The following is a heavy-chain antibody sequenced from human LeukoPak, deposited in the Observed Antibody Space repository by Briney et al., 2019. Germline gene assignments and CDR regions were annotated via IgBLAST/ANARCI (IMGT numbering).Heavy chain of an antibody. CDR1: GGFISSYY. CDR3: ARDPAPWNSGADWFDP. D-gene: IGHD1/OR15-1a*01. J-gene: IGHJ5*02. Sequence: SETLSLTCTVSGGFISSYYWSWIRQPAGKGLERIGSFYTSGSAKYNPSLKSRVTMSVDTSKNHFSLKLSSVTAADTAVYYCARDPAPWNSGADWFDPWGQGTLVTASS. V-gene: IGHV4-4*07. CDR2: FYTSGSA.